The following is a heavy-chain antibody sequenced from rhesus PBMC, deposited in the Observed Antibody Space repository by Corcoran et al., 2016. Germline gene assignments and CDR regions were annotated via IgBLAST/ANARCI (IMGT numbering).Heavy chain of an antibody. CDR2: FYGCGST. D-gene: IGHD2-15*01. CDR1: VGSISSNY. Sequence: QVQLQESGPGLVKPSETLSLTCAVSVGSISSNYWSWIRQATWKGLEWIGYFYGCGSTYYHPPLRSRVTLSVDTSKNRLSLKLSSVTAADTAVYYCARDLLSFGYWGQGVLVTVSS. V-gene: IGHV4S11*01. CDR3: ARDLLSFGY. J-gene: IGHJ4*01.